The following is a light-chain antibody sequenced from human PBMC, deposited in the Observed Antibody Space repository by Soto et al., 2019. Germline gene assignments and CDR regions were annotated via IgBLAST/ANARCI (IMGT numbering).Light chain of an antibody. J-gene: IGLJ1*01. Sequence: QSVLTQPRSVSGSPGQSVTISCTLTSSDVGGYNYVSWYQQHPGKAPKLMIYDVNKRPSGVPDRFSGSKSGNTASLTISGLQAEDEADYYCCSYAGSYTLVFGTGTKVTVL. CDR2: DVN. CDR1: SSDVGGYNY. CDR3: CSYAGSYTLV. V-gene: IGLV2-11*01.